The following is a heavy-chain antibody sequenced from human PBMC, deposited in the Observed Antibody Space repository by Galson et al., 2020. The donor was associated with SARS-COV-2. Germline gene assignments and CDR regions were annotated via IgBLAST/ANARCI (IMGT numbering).Heavy chain of an antibody. V-gene: IGHV3-30*18. Sequence: PGGSLRLSCAASGFTFSRYGMHWVRQAPGEGLEWVAVTSYDGGKNYYADSVKGRFTISRDNSKNTLYLQINRLRAEDTAVYYCAKERDTSGWYGPARFYFYGMDVWGQGTMVAVSS. CDR1: GFTFSRYG. CDR2: TSYDGGKN. CDR3: AKERDTSGWYGPARFYFYGMDV. J-gene: IGHJ6*02. D-gene: IGHD6-19*01.